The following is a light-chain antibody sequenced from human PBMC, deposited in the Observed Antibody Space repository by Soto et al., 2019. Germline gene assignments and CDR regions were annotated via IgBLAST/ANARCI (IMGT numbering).Light chain of an antibody. CDR2: DAS. CDR1: QSVSTF. V-gene: IGKV3-11*02. CDR3: QQRSSWPLT. Sequence: EIVLTQSPATLSLSPGERATLSCRASQSVSTFLAWHQQRPGQAPRLLIYDASSRAPGTPARFSGSGSGRDFTLTISNLEPEDFAIYYCQQRSSWPLTFGGGTKVDIK. J-gene: IGKJ4*01.